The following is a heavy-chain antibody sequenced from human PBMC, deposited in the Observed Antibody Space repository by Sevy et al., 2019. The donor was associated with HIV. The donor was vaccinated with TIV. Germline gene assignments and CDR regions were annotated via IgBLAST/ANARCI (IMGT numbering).Heavy chain of an antibody. Sequence: SETLSLTCNVSGDSISSSSYYWGWLPQPPGKGREWIGGIYYSGSNYYNPSLKSRVTISVDTSKNQFALKLSSVTAADTAVYYCARLNPLDYWGQGTLVTVSS. CDR3: ARLNPLDY. V-gene: IGHV4-39*01. CDR2: IYYSGSN. J-gene: IGHJ4*02. CDR1: GDSISSSSYY.